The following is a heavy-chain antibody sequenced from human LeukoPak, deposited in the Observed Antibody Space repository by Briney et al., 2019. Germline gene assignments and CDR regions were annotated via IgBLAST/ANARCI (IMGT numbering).Heavy chain of an antibody. CDR1: GYTFTTYA. V-gene: IGHV1-3*01. CDR2: INAGNGNT. D-gene: IGHD5-18*01. Sequence: GASVKVSCKASGYTFTTYAMHWVRQAPGQRLEWMGWINAGNGNTKYSQKFQGRVTITRDTSASTAYMELSSLRPEDTAAYYCARTTAMVTIFDYWGQGTLVTVSS. CDR3: ARTTAMVTIFDY. J-gene: IGHJ4*02.